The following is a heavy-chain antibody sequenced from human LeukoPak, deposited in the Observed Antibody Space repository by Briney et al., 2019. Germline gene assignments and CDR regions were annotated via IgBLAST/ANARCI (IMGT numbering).Heavy chain of an antibody. J-gene: IGHJ4*02. Sequence: SETLSLTCTVSGGSISTYYWSWIRQPPGKGLEWIGYIFYSGSTNYNPYLKSRVTISVDTSKNQFSLNLSSVTAAETAVYYCARGSGWHLYWGQGTLVTVSS. CDR3: ARGSGWHLY. CDR1: GGSISTYY. V-gene: IGHV4-59*01. CDR2: IFYSGST. D-gene: IGHD6-19*01.